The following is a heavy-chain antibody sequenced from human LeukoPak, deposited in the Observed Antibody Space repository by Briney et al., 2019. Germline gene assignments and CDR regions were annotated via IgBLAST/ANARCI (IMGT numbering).Heavy chain of an antibody. CDR2: ISYDGSNK. Sequence: GGSLRLSCAASGFTFSSYAMHWVRQAPGKGLEWVAGISYDGSNKYYADSVKGRFTISRDNAKNTLYLQMNSLRAEDTAVYYCARSEEGMDVWGQGTTVTVSS. J-gene: IGHJ6*02. V-gene: IGHV3-30-3*01. CDR3: ARSEEGMDV. CDR1: GFTFSSYA.